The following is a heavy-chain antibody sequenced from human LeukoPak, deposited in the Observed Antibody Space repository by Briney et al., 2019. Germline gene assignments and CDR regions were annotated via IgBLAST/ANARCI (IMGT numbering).Heavy chain of an antibody. CDR3: ARGPPWGYYMDV. V-gene: IGHV1-2*02. D-gene: IGHD7-27*01. Sequence: ASVKGSCKASGYTFTGYYMHWVRRAPGQGLEWMGWINPNSGGTNYAQKFQGRVTMTRDTYISTAYMELSRLRSDDTAVYYCARGPPWGYYMDVWGKGTTVTVSS. CDR1: GYTFTGYY. CDR2: INPNSGGT. J-gene: IGHJ6*03.